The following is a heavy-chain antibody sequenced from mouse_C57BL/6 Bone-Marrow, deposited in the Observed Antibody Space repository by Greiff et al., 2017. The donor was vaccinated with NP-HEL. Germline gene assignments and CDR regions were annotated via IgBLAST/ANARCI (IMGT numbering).Heavy chain of an antibody. V-gene: IGHV1-54*01. CDR2: INPGSGGT. CDR3: ARVDGNGY. Sequence: VQLQQSGAELVRPGTSVKVSCKASGYAFTNYLIEWVKQRPGQGLEWIGVINPGSGGTNYNEKFKGKATLTADKSSSTAYMQLSSLTSEDSAVYFCARVDGNGYWGQGTTLTVSS. CDR1: GYAFTNYL. J-gene: IGHJ2*01. D-gene: IGHD2-1*01.